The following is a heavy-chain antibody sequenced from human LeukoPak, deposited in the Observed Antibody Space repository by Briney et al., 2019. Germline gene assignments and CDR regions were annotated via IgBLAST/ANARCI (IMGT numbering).Heavy chain of an antibody. D-gene: IGHD1-14*01. J-gene: IGHJ6*04. CDR1: GFTFSNYG. CDR3: VKGPPVGSFYYDMDV. CDR2: ISGTGGST. V-gene: IGHV3-64D*06. Sequence: GGSLRLSCSGSGFTFSNYGIHWVRPAPGKALEYVSAISGTGGSTYYADSVKGRFTISRDNSKNTLYLQMSGLRGEDTAVYYCVKGPPVGSFYYDMDVWGKGTAVTVSA.